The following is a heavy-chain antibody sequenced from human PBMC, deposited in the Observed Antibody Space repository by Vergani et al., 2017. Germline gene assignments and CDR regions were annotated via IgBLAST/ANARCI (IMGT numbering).Heavy chain of an antibody. CDR3: ARGSEYQLLTLDY. Sequence: QLQLQESGPGLVKPSETLSLTCTVSGGSISSSSYYWGWIRQPPGKGLEWSGSIYYSGSTYYNPSLKSRVTISVDTSKNQFSLKLSSVTAADTAVYYCARGSEYQLLTLDYWGQGTLVTVSS. J-gene: IGHJ4*02. V-gene: IGHV4-39*07. CDR1: GGSISSSSYY. CDR2: IYYSGST. D-gene: IGHD2-2*01.